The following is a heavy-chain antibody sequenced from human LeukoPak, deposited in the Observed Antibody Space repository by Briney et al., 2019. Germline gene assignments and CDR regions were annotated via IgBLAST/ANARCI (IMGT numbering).Heavy chain of an antibody. D-gene: IGHD1-1*01. CDR2: INPNSGGT. Sequence: ASVKVSCKASGYTFTGYYMHWVRQAPGQGLEWMGWINPNSGGTNYAQKFQGRVTMTRDTSISTAYMELSRLRSDDTAVYYCARDLDERYYFDYWGQGILVTVSS. CDR3: ARDLDERYYFDY. CDR1: GYTFTGYY. J-gene: IGHJ4*02. V-gene: IGHV1-2*02.